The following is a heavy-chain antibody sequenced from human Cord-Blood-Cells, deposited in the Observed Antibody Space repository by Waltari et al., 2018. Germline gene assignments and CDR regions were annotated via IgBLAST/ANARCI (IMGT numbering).Heavy chain of an antibody. CDR3: ARGGNSIVVVPAAMWFDP. CDR1: GYSISSGYY. CDR2: IYHSGRT. V-gene: IGHV4-38-2*01. D-gene: IGHD2-2*01. Sequence: QVQLQESGPGLVKPSETLSLTCAVSGYSISSGYYWGWIRQPPGKGLEWIGSIYHSGRTYYTPSLKSRVTISVDTSKNQFSLKLSSVTAADTAVYYCARGGNSIVVVPAAMWFDPWGQGTLVTVSS. J-gene: IGHJ5*02.